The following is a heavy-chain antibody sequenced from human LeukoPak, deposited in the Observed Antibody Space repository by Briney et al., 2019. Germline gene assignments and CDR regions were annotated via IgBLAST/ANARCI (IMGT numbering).Heavy chain of an antibody. CDR1: GGSFSGYY. J-gene: IGHJ3*02. CDR3: ARRGNAFDI. D-gene: IGHD3-16*01. Sequence: PSETLSLTCAVYGGSFSGYYWSWIRQPPGKGLEWIGSIYYSGSTYYNPSLKSRVTISVDTSKNQFSLKLSSVTAADTAVYYCARRGNAFDIWGQGTMVTVSS. CDR2: IYYSGST. V-gene: IGHV4-34*01.